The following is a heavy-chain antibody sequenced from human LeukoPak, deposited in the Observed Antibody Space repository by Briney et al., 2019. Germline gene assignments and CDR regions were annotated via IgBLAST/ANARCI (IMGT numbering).Heavy chain of an antibody. D-gene: IGHD3-10*01. J-gene: IGHJ4*02. Sequence: SVKVSCKASGGTFSSYAISWVRQAPGQGLEWMGGIIPIFGTANYAQKFQGRVTITADESTSTAYMELSSLRSEDTAVYYCARLDRGGSGSRVIDYWGQGTLVTVSS. CDR2: IIPIFGTA. CDR3: ARLDRGGSGSRVIDY. V-gene: IGHV1-69*13. CDR1: GGTFSSYA.